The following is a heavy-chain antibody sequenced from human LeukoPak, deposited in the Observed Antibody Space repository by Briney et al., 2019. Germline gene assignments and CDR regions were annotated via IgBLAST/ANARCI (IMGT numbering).Heavy chain of an antibody. V-gene: IGHV4-39*01. Sequence: SETLSLTCTVSGGSISSSSYYWGWIRQPPGKGLEWIGSIYYSGSTYYNPSLKSRVTMTVDTSKNQFSLKLSSVTAADTAVYYCARLVPQYYYDGSGYYGWFDPWGQGTLVTVSS. D-gene: IGHD3-22*01. CDR2: IYYSGST. CDR1: GGSISSSSYY. J-gene: IGHJ5*02. CDR3: ARLVPQYYYDGSGYYGWFDP.